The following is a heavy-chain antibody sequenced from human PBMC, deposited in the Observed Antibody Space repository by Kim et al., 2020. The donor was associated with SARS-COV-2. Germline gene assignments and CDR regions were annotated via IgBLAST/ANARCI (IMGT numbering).Heavy chain of an antibody. Sequence: VKGRLTNSRDNSRNTLYLQMNSLRAEDTAVYYCAKPGYCSGGTCYFYFDYWGQGTLVTVSS. V-gene: IGHV3-23*03. CDR3: AKPGYCSGGTCYFYFDY. J-gene: IGHJ4*02. D-gene: IGHD2-15*01.